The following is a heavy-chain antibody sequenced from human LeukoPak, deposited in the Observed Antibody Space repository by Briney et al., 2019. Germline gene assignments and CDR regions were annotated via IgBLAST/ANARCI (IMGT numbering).Heavy chain of an antibody. J-gene: IGHJ4*01. D-gene: IGHD4-17*01. Sequence: GGSLGLSCAASGFTFSSFSMNWVRQAPGKGLEWVSSITSSGSDIYYADSVKGRFTISRDNAKNSLYLQMNSLRAEDTAVYYCASLMTAVTIPDYWGQGTLVTVSS. CDR2: ITSSGSDI. CDR3: ASLMTAVTIPDY. V-gene: IGHV3-21*01. CDR1: GFTFSSFS.